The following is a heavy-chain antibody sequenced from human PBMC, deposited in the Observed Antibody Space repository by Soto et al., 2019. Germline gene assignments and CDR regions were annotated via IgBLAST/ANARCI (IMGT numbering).Heavy chain of an antibody. CDR2: INHSGST. J-gene: IGHJ4*02. CDR1: GGSFSGYY. V-gene: IGHV4-34*01. D-gene: IGHD6-13*01. CDR3: AREKKYLAYSSSWFYYFDY. Sequence: PSETLSLTCAVYGGSFSGYYWSWIRQPPGKGLEWIGEINHSGSTNYNPSLKSRVTISVDTSKNQFSLKLSSVTAADTAVYYCAREKKYLAYSSSWFYYFDYWGQGTLVTVSS.